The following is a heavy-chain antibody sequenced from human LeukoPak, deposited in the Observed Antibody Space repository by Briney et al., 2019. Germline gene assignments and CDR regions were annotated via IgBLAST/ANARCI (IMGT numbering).Heavy chain of an antibody. V-gene: IGHV1-18*01. CDR3: ATGPIQLWLGPRYYYYYMDV. Sequence: GASVKVSCKASGYTFTSYGISWVRQAPGQGLEWMGWISAYNGNTNYAQKLQGRVTMTTDTSTSTAYMELRSLRSDDTAVYYCATGPIQLWLGPRYYYYYMDVWGKGTTVTVSS. CDR1: GYTFTSYG. D-gene: IGHD5-18*01. J-gene: IGHJ6*03. CDR2: ISAYNGNT.